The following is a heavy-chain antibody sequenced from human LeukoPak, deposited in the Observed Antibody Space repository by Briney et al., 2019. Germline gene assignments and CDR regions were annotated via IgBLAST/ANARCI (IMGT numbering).Heavy chain of an antibody. V-gene: IGHV3-7*01. CDR1: GFTFSSYW. CDR3: ATCDYGDYFDY. CDR2: IKQDGSEK. Sequence: GGSLRLSCAASGFTFSSYWMSWVRQAPGKGLEWVANIKQDGSEKYYVDSVKGRFTIFRDNAKNSLYLQMNSLRAEDTAVYYCATCDYGDYFDYWGQGTLVTVSS. D-gene: IGHD4-17*01. J-gene: IGHJ4*02.